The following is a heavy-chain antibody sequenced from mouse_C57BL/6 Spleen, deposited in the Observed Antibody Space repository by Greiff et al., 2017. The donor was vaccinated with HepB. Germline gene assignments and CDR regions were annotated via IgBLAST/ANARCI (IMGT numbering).Heavy chain of an antibody. CDR2: IWSGGST. V-gene: IGHV2-2*01. D-gene: IGHD1-1*01. J-gene: IGHJ1*03. CDR3: ARDLAHYYGSSYGYFDV. CDR1: GFSLTSYG. Sequence: QVQLQQSGPGLVQPSQSLSITSTVSGFSLTSYGVHWVRQSPGKGLEWLGVIWSGGSTDYNAAFISRLSISKDNSKSQVFFKMNSLQADDTAIYYCARDLAHYYGSSYGYFDVWGTGTTVTVSS.